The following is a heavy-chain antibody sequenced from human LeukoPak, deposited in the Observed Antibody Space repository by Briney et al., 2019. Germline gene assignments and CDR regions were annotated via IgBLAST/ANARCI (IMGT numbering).Heavy chain of an antibody. D-gene: IGHD3-10*01. CDR1: GFTNSNSS. J-gene: IGHJ6*02. V-gene: IGHV1-58*01. CDR2: IVVGTGKT. CDR3: AATSIRMVQRIIYYGKDV. Sequence: GASVKVSCKASGFTNSNSSVQWVRQARGQRPEWIGWIVVGTGKTNYARRLQERVTISRDMSTGTVDMELSSRRSEDTAVYYCAATSIRMVQRIIYYGKDVWGQGTTVTVSS.